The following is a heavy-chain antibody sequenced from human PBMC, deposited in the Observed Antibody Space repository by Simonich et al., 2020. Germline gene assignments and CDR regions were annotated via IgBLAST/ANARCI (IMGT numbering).Heavy chain of an antibody. CDR1: GGTFSSYA. Sequence: QVQLVQSGAEVKKPGSSVKVSCKASGGTFSSYAISWVRQAPGKGLEWMGGIIPNRSRANYAKKFKGRVTITADKSTSTAYMELSSLRSEDTAVYYCARGGLADRRIVYYYYMDVWGKGTTVTVSS. D-gene: IGHD2-15*01. J-gene: IGHJ6*03. V-gene: IGHV1-69*06. CDR3: ARGGLADRRIVYYYYMDV. CDR2: IIPNRSRA.